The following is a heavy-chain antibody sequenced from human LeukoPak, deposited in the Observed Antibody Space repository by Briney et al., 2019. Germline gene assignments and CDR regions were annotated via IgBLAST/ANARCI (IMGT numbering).Heavy chain of an antibody. V-gene: IGHV4-39*01. D-gene: IGHD3-22*01. Sequence: SETLSLTCTVSGGSISSSSYYWGWIRQPPGKGLEWIGSIYYSGGTYYNPSLKSRVTISVDTSKNQFSLKLSSVTAADTAVYYCARLEDYYDSSGYSHWGQGTLVTVSS. CDR2: IYYSGGT. CDR1: GGSISSSSYY. CDR3: ARLEDYYDSSGYSH. J-gene: IGHJ4*02.